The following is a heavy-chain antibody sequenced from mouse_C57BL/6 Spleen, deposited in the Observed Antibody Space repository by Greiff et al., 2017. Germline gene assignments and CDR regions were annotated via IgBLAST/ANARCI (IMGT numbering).Heavy chain of an antibody. CDR2: IDPETGST. CDR3: KSGLRC. Sequence: VQLQQSGAELVRPGASVTLSCKASGYTFTDYEMHWVKQTPVHGLEWIGAIDPETGSTAYNQKFKGKAILTADKSSSTAYVELRSLTSEDSAVYYCKSGLRCWGQGTMVTVAA. CDR1: GYTFTDYE. J-gene: IGHJ3*01. V-gene: IGHV1-15*01. D-gene: IGHD3-1*01.